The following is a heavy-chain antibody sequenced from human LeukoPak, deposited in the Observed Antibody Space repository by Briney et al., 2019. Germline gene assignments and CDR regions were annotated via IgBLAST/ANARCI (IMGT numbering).Heavy chain of an antibody. CDR3: ARDGRTAMVSSYYGMDV. V-gene: IGHV3-48*01. J-gene: IGHJ6*02. CDR1: GFTFNTFG. Sequence: GGSLRLSCATSGFTFNTFGMHWVRQAPGKGLEWVSYITGSATTTYYADSVKGRFTISRDNGKNSLYLQMNSLRAEDTSVYYCARDGRTAMVSSYYGMDVWGQGTTVTVSS. CDR2: ITGSATTT. D-gene: IGHD5-18*01.